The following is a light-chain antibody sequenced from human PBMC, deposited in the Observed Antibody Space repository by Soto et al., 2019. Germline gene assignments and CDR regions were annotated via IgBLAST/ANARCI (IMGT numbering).Light chain of an antibody. CDR2: AAT. CDR1: QGISNC. Sequence: DIQVTQSPSFVSASVGERITITCRASQGISNCIAWYQQHPGKAPKLLIYAATSLQSGVPSRFTGSGSRTPFTPTISGLQPEDFATNSSQQADSFARFGKGTK. J-gene: IGKJ1*01. V-gene: IGKV1-12*01. CDR3: QQADSFAR.